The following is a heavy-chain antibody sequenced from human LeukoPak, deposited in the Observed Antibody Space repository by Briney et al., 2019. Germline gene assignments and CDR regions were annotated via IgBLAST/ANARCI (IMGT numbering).Heavy chain of an antibody. Sequence: ASVKVSCKTSGYTFTNYDINWVRQAPGQGLEWMGWISAYNGNTNCAQKFQDRVTMTTDTSTSTAYMELRNLESDDTAMYYCARDMGSGYYRGDYWGQGTLVTVSS. CDR1: GYTFTNYD. D-gene: IGHD5-12*01. V-gene: IGHV1-18*01. CDR2: ISAYNGNT. J-gene: IGHJ4*02. CDR3: ARDMGSGYYRGDY.